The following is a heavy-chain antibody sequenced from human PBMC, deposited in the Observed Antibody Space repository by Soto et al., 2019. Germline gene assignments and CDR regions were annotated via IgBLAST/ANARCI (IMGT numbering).Heavy chain of an antibody. Sequence: SATLSLTCTVSGGSISTNRNYCGWIRQPPGKGLEWLGTTYHTGSTYYNPALKSRVTISVDTSKNQFSLKLNSVTAADTAVYYWARLALSVAKSWCGHWDFDLWCRGTLVT. CDR3: ARLALSVAKSWCGHWDFDL. J-gene: IGHJ2*01. CDR2: TYHTGST. D-gene: IGHD5-12*01. CDR1: GGSISTNRNY. V-gene: IGHV4-39*01.